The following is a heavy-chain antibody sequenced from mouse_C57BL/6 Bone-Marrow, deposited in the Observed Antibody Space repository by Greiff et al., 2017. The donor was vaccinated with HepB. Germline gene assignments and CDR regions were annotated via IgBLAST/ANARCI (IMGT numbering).Heavy chain of an antibody. CDR3: ARFAD. CDR1: GYSFTGYY. Sequence: EVMLVESGPELVKPGASVKISCKASGYSFTGYYMNWVKQSPEKSLEWIGEINPSTGGTTYNQKFKAKATLTVDKSSSTAYMQLKSLTSEDSAVYYCARFADWGQGTTLTVSS. CDR2: INPSTGGT. V-gene: IGHV1-42*01. J-gene: IGHJ2*01.